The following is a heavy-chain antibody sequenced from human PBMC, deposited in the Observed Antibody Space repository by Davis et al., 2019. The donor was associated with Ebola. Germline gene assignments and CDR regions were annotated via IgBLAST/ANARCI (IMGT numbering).Heavy chain of an antibody. J-gene: IGHJ4*02. CDR3: AKAMTVGSLTGPFDY. D-gene: IGHD3-9*01. CDR2: IRSSGSTT. CDR1: GVTFRNYA. Sequence: GESLKISCAVSGVTFRNYAMTWVRQAPGKGLEWVSSIRSSGSTTYYADSVKGRFTISRDNFKDTLYLQINSLRADDSAVYYCAKAMTVGSLTGPFDYWGQGALVTVSS. V-gene: IGHV3-23*01.